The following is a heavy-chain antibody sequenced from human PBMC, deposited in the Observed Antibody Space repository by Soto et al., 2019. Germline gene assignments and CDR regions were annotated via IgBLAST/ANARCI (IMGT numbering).Heavy chain of an antibody. Sequence: SVKVSCKASGYTFNSYDINWVRQAPGQGLEWMGRIIPILGIANYAQKFQGRVTITADKSTSTAYMELSSLRSEDTAVYYCAGPPLTGLAQYFQHWGQGTLVPVSS. CDR1: GYTFNSYD. J-gene: IGHJ1*01. V-gene: IGHV1-69*04. CDR2: IIPILGIA. CDR3: AGPPLTGLAQYFQH.